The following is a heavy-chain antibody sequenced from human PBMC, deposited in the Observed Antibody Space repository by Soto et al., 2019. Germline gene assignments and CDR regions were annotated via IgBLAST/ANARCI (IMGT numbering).Heavy chain of an antibody. CDR1: GFTFTSSA. D-gene: IGHD6-13*01. CDR2: IVVGSGNT. J-gene: IGHJ4*02. V-gene: IGHV1-58*02. Sequence: SVKVSCKASGFTFTSSAMQWVRQARGQRLEWIGWIVVGSGNTNYAQKFQERVTITRDMSTSTAYMELSSLRSEDTAVYYCAASGSSWPYYFDYWGQGTLVTVSS. CDR3: AASGSSWPYYFDY.